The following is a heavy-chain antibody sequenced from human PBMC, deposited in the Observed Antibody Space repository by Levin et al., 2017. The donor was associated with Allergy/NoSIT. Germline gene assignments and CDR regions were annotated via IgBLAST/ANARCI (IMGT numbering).Heavy chain of an antibody. V-gene: IGHV1-69*13. CDR1: GGTFSSYA. J-gene: IGHJ4*02. CDR3: ARGITGQWLVSS. Sequence: WASVKVSCKASGGTFSSYAISWVRQAPGQGLEWMGGIIPIFGTANYAQKFQGRVTITADESTSTAYMELSSLRSEDTAVYYCARGITGQWLVSSWGQGTLVTVSS. CDR2: IIPIFGTA. D-gene: IGHD6-19*01.